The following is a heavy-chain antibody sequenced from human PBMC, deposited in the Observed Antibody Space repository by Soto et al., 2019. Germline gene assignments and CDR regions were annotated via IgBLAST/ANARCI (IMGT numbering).Heavy chain of an antibody. CDR2: INVGNGNT. CDR3: TSDNKGLADY. Sequence: ASVKVSCKASGYTSTNYAVHWVRQAPGQGLQWIGWINVGNGNTKSSQKFQGRVTFSRDTSASTAYMEVSSLTSEDTAVYYCTSDNKGLADYWGQGTLVPSPQ. CDR1: GYTSTNYA. V-gene: IGHV1-3*01. J-gene: IGHJ4*02.